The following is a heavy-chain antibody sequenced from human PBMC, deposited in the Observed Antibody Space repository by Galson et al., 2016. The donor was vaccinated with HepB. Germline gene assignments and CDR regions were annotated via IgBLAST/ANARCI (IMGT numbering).Heavy chain of an antibody. D-gene: IGHD3-3*01. J-gene: IGHJ4*02. CDR1: GYTFGTFG. CDR2: ISGYNGDT. V-gene: IGHV1-18*01. Sequence: SVKVSCKASGYTFGTFGISWVRQAPGQGLEWMGWISGYNGDTNHAQKFQGRVTMTTDTSTTTAYMELRSLRSDDTAMYYCARADRRNTNYEGTGVFDYWGQGTLVTVSS. CDR3: ARADRRNTNYEGTGVFDY.